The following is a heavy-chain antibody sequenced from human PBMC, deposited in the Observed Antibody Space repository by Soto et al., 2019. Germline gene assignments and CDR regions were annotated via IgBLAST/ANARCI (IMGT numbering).Heavy chain of an antibody. CDR2: ISYDGSNK. CDR1: GFTFSSNA. Sequence: GGSLRLSCAASGFTFSSNAMHWVRQAPGKGLEWVAVISYDGSNKYYADSVKGRFTISRDNSKNTLYLQMNSLRAEDTAVYYCARTGSSWTSNAFDIWGQGTMVTVSS. CDR3: ARTGSSWTSNAFDI. D-gene: IGHD6-13*01. V-gene: IGHV3-30-3*01. J-gene: IGHJ3*02.